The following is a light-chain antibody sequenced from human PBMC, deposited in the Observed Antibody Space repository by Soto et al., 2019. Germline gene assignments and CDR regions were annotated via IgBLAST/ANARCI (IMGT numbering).Light chain of an antibody. Sequence: SYELTQPPSVSVAPGQTARFTCGGNNIGSKSVHWYQQKPGQAPVLVVNDDSDRPSGIPERFSGSNSGNTATLTITRVEAGDEADYYCQVWGSSSDPVVFGGGTKLTVL. V-gene: IGLV3-21*02. CDR3: QVWGSSSDPVV. J-gene: IGLJ2*01. CDR2: DDS. CDR1: NIGSKS.